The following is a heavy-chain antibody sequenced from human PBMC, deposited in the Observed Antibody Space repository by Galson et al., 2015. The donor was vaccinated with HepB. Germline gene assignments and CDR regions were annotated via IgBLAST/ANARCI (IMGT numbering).Heavy chain of an antibody. CDR2: ISASGGIT. J-gene: IGHJ5*02. D-gene: IGHD5/OR15-5a*01. V-gene: IGHV3-23*01. CDR3: AKKVSGTSGWSDP. CDR1: GFTFSTSV. Sequence: SLRLSCAASGFTFSTSVMTWVRQAPGKGLEWVSSISASGGITNYADSVRGRFTIFRDNSKNTLYLQMNSLRVEDTAVYYCAKKVSGTSGWSDPWGQGTLVSVSS.